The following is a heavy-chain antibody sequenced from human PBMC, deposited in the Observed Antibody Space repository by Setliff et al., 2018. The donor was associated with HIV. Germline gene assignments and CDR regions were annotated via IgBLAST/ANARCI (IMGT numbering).Heavy chain of an antibody. Sequence: SETLSLTCTVSGGSISSFFWSWIRQPPGKGLEWIGHISCSGSTNYNPSLKSRVTISVDTSENQFSLKLNSVTAADTAVYYCARAKSLVRGVNYFDYWGQGTLVTVSS. CDR1: GGSISSFF. D-gene: IGHD3-10*01. J-gene: IGHJ4*02. CDR3: ARAKSLVRGVNYFDY. V-gene: IGHV4-59*12. CDR2: ISCSGST.